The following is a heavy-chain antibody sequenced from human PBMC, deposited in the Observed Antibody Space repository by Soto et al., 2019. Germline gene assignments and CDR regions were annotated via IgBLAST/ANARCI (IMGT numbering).Heavy chain of an antibody. CDR3: STEEDIWGSTTYRGAD. Sequence: GVSLRLSCAASGVTFSESWMGWVRQAPGMGLEWVARIKSETDGGTMDYAAPVEGRFAISRDDSQKTLFLQLNSLQTEDTGVYYCSTEEDIWGSTTYRGADSGQGTRLTLPS. D-gene: IGHD3-16*01. CDR1: GVTFSESW. V-gene: IGHV3-15*01. J-gene: IGHJ4*02. CDR2: IKSETDGGTM.